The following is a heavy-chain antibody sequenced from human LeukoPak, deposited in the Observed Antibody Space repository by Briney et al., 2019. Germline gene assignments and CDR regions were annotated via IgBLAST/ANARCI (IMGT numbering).Heavy chain of an antibody. D-gene: IGHD2-2*02. J-gene: IGHJ5*02. Sequence: KTSETLSLTCTVSGGSISSGGYYWSWIRQPPGKGLEWIGYIYHSGSTYYNPSLKGRVTISVDRSKNQFSLKLSSVTAADTAVYYCARGAGYCSSTSCYTGEERWFWFDPWGQETLVTVSS. CDR3: ARGAGYCSSTSCYTGEERWFWFDP. CDR1: GGSISSGGYY. V-gene: IGHV4-30-2*01. CDR2: IYHSGST.